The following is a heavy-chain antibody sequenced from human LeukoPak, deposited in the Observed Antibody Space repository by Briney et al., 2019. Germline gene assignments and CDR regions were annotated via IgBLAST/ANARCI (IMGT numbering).Heavy chain of an antibody. CDR1: GFTFSSYE. CDR3: ARGGSSGWSY. CDR2: IIGSGSTI. D-gene: IGHD6-19*01. V-gene: IGHV3-48*03. Sequence: PGGSLRLSCAASGFTFSSYEMNWVRQAPGKGLEWVSHIIGSGSTIYYADSVRDRFTTSRDNAKNSLYLQMNSLRAEDTAVYYCARGGSSGWSYWGLGTLVTVSS. J-gene: IGHJ4*02.